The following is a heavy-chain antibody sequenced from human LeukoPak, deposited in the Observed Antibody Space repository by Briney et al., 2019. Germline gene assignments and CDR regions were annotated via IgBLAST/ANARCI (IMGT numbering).Heavy chain of an antibody. CDR2: IYHSGST. D-gene: IGHD6-13*01. CDR3: ARDRPGGSSLDY. V-gene: IGHV4-4*02. J-gene: IGHJ4*02. Sequence: SETLSLTCAVCGGSISSSNWWSWVRPPPGKGLEWIGEIYHSGSTNYNPSLESRVTISVDKSKNQFSLKLSSVTAAGTAVYYCARDRPGGSSLDYWGQGTLVTVSS. CDR1: GGSISSSNW.